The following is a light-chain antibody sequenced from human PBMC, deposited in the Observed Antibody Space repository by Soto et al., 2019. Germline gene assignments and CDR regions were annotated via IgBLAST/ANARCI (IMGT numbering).Light chain of an antibody. J-gene: IGLJ3*02. Sequence: QSVLTQPASVSGSPGQSITISCTGTRSDIGGYDYVSWYQKHPGKAPKVIIYGVSYRPSGVSSRFSGSKSGNTASLTISGLRAEDEADYYCTSYTTGSTLVVFGGGTKLTVL. CDR1: RSDIGGYDY. CDR3: TSYTTGSTLVV. V-gene: IGLV2-14*01. CDR2: GVS.